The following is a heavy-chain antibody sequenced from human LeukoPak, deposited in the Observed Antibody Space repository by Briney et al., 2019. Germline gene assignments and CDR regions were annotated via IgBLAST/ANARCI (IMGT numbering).Heavy chain of an antibody. J-gene: IGHJ4*02. Sequence: ASVKVSCKASGYTFSGCYMHWVRQAPGQGPEWVGWINPDSGATNYAQKFQGRVTMTRDTSISTAYMELSSLRSDDTAVYYCARIFGYCSTTSCYSFDYWGQGTQVTVSS. CDR3: ARIFGYCSTTSCYSFDY. V-gene: IGHV1-2*02. CDR2: INPDSGAT. CDR1: GYTFSGCY. D-gene: IGHD2-2*03.